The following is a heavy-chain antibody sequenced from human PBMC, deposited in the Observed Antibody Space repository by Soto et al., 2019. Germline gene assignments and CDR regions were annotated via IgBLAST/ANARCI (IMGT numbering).Heavy chain of an antibody. J-gene: IGHJ6*02. V-gene: IGHV1-2*02. Sequence: QVQLVQSGAEVKKPGASVKVSCKASGYTFTGYYMHWLRQAPGQGLEWMGWINLNSGGANYAQKFQGRVTMTRDTSISTAYMELSRLRSDDTAVYYCARRRTVVTAIHPGGMDVWGQGTTVTVSS. D-gene: IGHD2-21*02. CDR1: GYTFTGYY. CDR3: ARRRTVVTAIHPGGMDV. CDR2: INLNSGGA.